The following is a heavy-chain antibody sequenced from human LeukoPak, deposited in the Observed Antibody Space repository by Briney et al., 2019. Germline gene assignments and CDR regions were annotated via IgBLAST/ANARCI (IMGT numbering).Heavy chain of an antibody. Sequence: GGSLRLSCAASGFTVSSNYMSWVRQAPGKGLEWVSVIYSGGSTYYADSVKGRFTISRDNSKNTLYLQMNSPRAEDTAVYYCARDSLTMTTVTTDYYGMDVWGQGTTVTVSS. CDR3: ARDSLTMTTVTTDYYGMDV. CDR2: IYSGGST. J-gene: IGHJ6*02. V-gene: IGHV3-66*01. D-gene: IGHD4-17*01. CDR1: GFTVSSNY.